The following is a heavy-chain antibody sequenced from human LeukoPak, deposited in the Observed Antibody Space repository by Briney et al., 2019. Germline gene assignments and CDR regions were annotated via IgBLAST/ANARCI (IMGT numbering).Heavy chain of an antibody. CDR3: ARASTSWYTGDRYYFDY. V-gene: IGHV1-8*01. CDR2: MNPNSGNR. Sequence: ASVKVSCTASAYTFTSYDINWVRQATGQGLEWMGWMNPNSGNRGYAQKFQGRVTMTSNTSISTAYMELSSLRSEDTAVYYCARASTSWYTGDRYYFDYWGQGTLVTVSS. D-gene: IGHD6-13*01. J-gene: IGHJ4*02. CDR1: AYTFTSYD.